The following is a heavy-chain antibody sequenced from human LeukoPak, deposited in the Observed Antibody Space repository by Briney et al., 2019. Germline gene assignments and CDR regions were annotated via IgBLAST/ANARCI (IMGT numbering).Heavy chain of an antibody. J-gene: IGHJ3*01. V-gene: IGHV3-48*03. CDR2: VCVSGNTK. Sequence: GGSLRLSCAASGFTFSSYEMNWLRQAPGKGPEWVSYVCVSGNTKKYAASVKGRFSFSRDNAQNTLYLQMNSLTAEDTAGYYCARERYCDYGDAFDLWGQGTMVTVSS. CDR3: ARERYCDYGDAFDL. CDR1: GFTFSSYE. D-gene: IGHD4/OR15-4a*01.